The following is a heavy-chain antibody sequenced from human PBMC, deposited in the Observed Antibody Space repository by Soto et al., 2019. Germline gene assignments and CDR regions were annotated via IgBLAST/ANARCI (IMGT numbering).Heavy chain of an antibody. CDR3: ARDRDSGWYNSFAY. Sequence: QVQLVQSGAEVKKPGASVKVSCMASGYTFSYYYMHWVRQAPGQGLEWMGVINPSWGTPRSAQRFKGRRTMTSGTSTGTVYMELTTPTSDDTAVYYCARDRDSGWYNSFAYWGQGTLVTVSS. J-gene: IGHJ4*02. D-gene: IGHD6-19*01. CDR2: INPSWGTP. CDR1: GYTFSYYY. V-gene: IGHV1-46*01.